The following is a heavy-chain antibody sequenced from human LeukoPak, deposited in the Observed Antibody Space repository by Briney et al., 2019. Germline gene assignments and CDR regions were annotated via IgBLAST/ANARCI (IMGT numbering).Heavy chain of an antibody. Sequence: GGSLRLSCVASGFTFSTDSMNWVRQAPGKGLEWVSYVSSGSSMIYYADSVKGRFTISRDNAKNSLYLQMNSLRAEDTAVYYCARDQSHYYYYGMDVWGQGTTVIVSS. V-gene: IGHV3-48*04. CDR1: GFTFSTDS. CDR3: ARDQSHYYYYGMDV. J-gene: IGHJ6*02. CDR2: VSSGSSMI. D-gene: IGHD3-10*01.